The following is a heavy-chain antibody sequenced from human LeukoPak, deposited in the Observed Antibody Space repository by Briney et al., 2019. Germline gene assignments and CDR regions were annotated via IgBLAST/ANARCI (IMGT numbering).Heavy chain of an antibody. J-gene: IGHJ4*02. V-gene: IGHV3-23*01. D-gene: IGHD3-10*01. CDR3: AKSDCGSDGCKLLHY. CDR1: GFIFSHYT. Sequence: GGSLGLSCAVSGFIFSHYTMTWVHQAPGKGLEWVSSINGSGDATLYADSVMGRFTISRDNAKNTVSLQMNNLRAEDTAVYYCAKSDCGSDGCKLLHYWGQGTLVTASS. CDR2: INGSGDAT.